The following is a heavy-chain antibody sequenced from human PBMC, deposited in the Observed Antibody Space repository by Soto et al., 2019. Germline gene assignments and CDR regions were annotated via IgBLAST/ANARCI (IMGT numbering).Heavy chain of an antibody. CDR2: IHTDGSII. CDR1: GFTFSRYW. CDR3: ARRREGKYSYFDY. Sequence: EVQLVESGGGLVQPGGSVRLSCAASGFTFSRYWMHWVRQVPGKGLVWVSRIHTDGSIINYADSVKGRFTISRDNAKNTLYLQRNSLRAEDTAVYYCARRREGKYSYFDYWGQGTLVTVSS. D-gene: IGHD2-21*01. J-gene: IGHJ4*02. V-gene: IGHV3-74*01.